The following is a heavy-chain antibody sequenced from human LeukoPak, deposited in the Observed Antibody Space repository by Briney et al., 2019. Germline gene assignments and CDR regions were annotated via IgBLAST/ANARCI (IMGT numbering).Heavy chain of an antibody. J-gene: IGHJ4*02. CDR1: GFTVSSNY. D-gene: IGHD2-8*01. CDR2: LSGGGDST. Sequence: GGSLRLSCAASGFTVSSNYMSWVRQAPGKGLEWVSALSGGGDSTYYVDSVKGRFTTSRDNSKNTLYLQMNSLGAEDTAVYYCAKGSSNGRPYYFDYWGQGALVTVSS. CDR3: AKGSSNGRPYYFDY. V-gene: IGHV3-23*01.